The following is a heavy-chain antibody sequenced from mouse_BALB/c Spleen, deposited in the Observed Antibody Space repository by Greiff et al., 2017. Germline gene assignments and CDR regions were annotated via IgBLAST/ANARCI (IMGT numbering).Heavy chain of an antibody. Sequence: EVKLLESGAELVKPGASVKLSCTASGFNIKDTYMHWVKQRPEQGLEWIGRIDPANGNTKYDPKFQGKATITADTSSNTAYLQLSSLTSEDTAVYYCARKGNYGYDYWGQGTSVTVSS. V-gene: IGHV14-3*02. J-gene: IGHJ4*01. CDR3: ARKGNYGYDY. D-gene: IGHD2-1*01. CDR1: GFNIKDTY. CDR2: IDPANGNT.